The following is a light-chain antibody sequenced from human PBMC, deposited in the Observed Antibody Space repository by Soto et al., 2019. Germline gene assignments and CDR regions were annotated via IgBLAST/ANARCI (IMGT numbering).Light chain of an antibody. V-gene: IGKV3-11*01. CDR1: PSVPNY. J-gene: IGKJ5*01. CDR2: GAF. CDR3: QQRNTWPPVT. Sequence: EIVLTQSPGTLSFSPGERATLSCRASPSVPNYVAWYQQKPGQAPRLLIYGAFNRATGIPARFSGSGSGADFTLTISSLEPEDFAIYYCQQRNTWPPVTFGQGTRLEIK.